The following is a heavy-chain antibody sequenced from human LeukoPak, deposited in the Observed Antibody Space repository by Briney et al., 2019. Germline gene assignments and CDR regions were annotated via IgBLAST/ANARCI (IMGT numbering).Heavy chain of an antibody. J-gene: IGHJ4*02. CDR1: GFTFSDYH. V-gene: IGHV3-74*03. D-gene: IGHD3-10*01. CDR3: ARGMTYWSGSGKFDY. CDR2: INTDGSST. Sequence: GGSLRLSCAASGFTFSDYHMHWVRQPPGREPLWVARINTDGSSTTYADSVKGRFSISRDNAKNTLFLQMNSLRAEDTAVYYCARGMTYWSGSGKFDYWGQGSLVPVSS.